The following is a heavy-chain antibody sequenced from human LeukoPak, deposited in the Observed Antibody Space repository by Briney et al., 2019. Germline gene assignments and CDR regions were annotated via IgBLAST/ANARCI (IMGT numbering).Heavy chain of an antibody. CDR2: IYYSGST. J-gene: IGHJ4*02. Sequence: PSETLSLTCTVSGGSISSSSYHWGWIRQPPGKGLEWIGSIYYSGSTYYNPSLKSRVTISVDTSKNQFSLKLSSVTAADTAVYYCARQGAYYYDSSGYIDYWGQGTLVTVSS. CDR1: GGSISSSSYH. V-gene: IGHV4-39*01. CDR3: ARQGAYYYDSSGYIDY. D-gene: IGHD3-22*01.